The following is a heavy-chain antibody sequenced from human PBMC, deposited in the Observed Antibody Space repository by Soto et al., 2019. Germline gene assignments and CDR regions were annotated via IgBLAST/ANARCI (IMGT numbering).Heavy chain of an antibody. D-gene: IGHD2-21*01. CDR2: IKRDGTVT. J-gene: IGHJ3*01. Sequence: EVQLVDSGGGLVQHGESLRLSCAASGFTFSAFWMTWLRQAPGKGLEWVANIKRDGTVTHYGDSVEGRCTLSRDNAQNSLFLQLNSLRPEDTAMYYCARDLSLPGEFFYDAFDVWGQGTFVTVSS. CDR3: ARDLSLPGEFFYDAFDV. V-gene: IGHV3-7*04. CDR1: GFTFSAFW.